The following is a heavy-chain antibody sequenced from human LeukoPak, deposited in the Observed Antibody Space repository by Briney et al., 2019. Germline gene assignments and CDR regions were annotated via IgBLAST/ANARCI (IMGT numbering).Heavy chain of an antibody. Sequence: GGSLRLSCAASGFTFGSYAMTWVRQAPGKGLEWVSAITGGGDTTYYADSVKGRFTISRDNSKNTLYLQMNNLRAEDTAIYYCAKAANYDILTGYYLDYWGQGTLVTVSS. J-gene: IGHJ4*02. D-gene: IGHD3-9*01. CDR1: GFTFGSYA. V-gene: IGHV3-23*01. CDR3: AKAANYDILTGYYLDY. CDR2: ITGGGDTT.